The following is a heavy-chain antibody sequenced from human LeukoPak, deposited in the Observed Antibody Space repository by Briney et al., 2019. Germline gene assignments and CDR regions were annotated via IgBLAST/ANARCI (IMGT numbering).Heavy chain of an antibody. Sequence: PGGSLRLSCAASGFTFTSYWMSWVRQVPGKGLEWVANIEEDGSEKYYVDSVKGRFTISRDNAKNSLFLQMNSLRAEDTAVYYCARDLDGAAAYWDQGTVVTVSS. V-gene: IGHV3-7*01. CDR3: ARDLDGAAAY. D-gene: IGHD6-25*01. J-gene: IGHJ4*02. CDR1: GFTFTSYW. CDR2: IEEDGSEK.